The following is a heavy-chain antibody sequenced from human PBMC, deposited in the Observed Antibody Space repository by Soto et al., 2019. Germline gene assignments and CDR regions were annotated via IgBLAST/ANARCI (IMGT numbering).Heavy chain of an antibody. CDR1: GGSISSGGYY. J-gene: IGHJ4*02. V-gene: IGHV4-31*03. Sequence: SETLSLTCTVSGGSISSGGYYWSWIRQHPGKGLEWIGYIYYSGSTYYNPSLKSRVTISVDTSKNQFSLKLSSVTAADTAVYYCARVVEAIDYYFDYWGQGTLVTVSS. CDR3: ARVVEAIDYYFDY. CDR2: IYYSGST. D-gene: IGHD5-12*01.